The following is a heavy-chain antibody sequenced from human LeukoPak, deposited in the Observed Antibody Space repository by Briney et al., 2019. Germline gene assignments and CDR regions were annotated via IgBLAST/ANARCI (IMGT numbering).Heavy chain of an antibody. CDR3: AKVDGRSTVIFKVDY. V-gene: IGHV3-23*01. CDR1: GITFSNFG. J-gene: IGHJ4*02. Sequence: SGGSLRLSCAASGITFSNFGMSWVRQAPGKGLEWVSAISGSGGSTYYADSVKGRFTISRDNSKNTLYLQMNSLRAEDTAVYYCAKVDGRSTVIFKVDYWGQGTLVTVSS. D-gene: IGHD3-16*02. CDR2: ISGSGGST.